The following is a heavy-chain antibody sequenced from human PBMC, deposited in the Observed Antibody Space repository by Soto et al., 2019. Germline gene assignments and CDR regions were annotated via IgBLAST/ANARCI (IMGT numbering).Heavy chain of an antibody. CDR2: ISAYNGNT. Sequence: ASVKVSCKASGYTFTSYGISWVRQAPGQGLEWMGWISAYNGNTNYAQKLQGRVTMTTDTSTSTAYMELRSLRSDDTAVYYCARVLTAGYSYGLYWFEPWGQGTLVTVSS. V-gene: IGHV1-18*01. CDR1: GYTFTSYG. D-gene: IGHD5-18*01. CDR3: ARVLTAGYSYGLYWFEP. J-gene: IGHJ5*02.